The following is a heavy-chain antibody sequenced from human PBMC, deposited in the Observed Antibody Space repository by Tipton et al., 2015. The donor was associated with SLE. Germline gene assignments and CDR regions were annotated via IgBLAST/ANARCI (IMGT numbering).Heavy chain of an antibody. J-gene: IGHJ5*02. CDR3: AGAGDGYFNWFDP. CDR1: GGSISSGSYY. CDR2: IYYSGST. V-gene: IGHV4-61*01. Sequence: TLSLTCTVSGGSISSGSYYWSWIRQPPGKGLEWIGYIYYSGSTNYNPSIKSRVTISVDTSKNQFSLKLSSVTAADTAVYYCAGAGDGYFNWFDPWGQGTLVTVSS. D-gene: IGHD5-24*01.